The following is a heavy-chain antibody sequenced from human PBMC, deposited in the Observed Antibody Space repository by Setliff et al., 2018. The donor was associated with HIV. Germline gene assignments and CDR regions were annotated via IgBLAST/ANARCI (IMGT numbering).Heavy chain of an antibody. V-gene: IGHV1-3*04. CDR2: INTANGNT. CDR3: ARDRIPKRGYTYREPDFDS. D-gene: IGHD3-16*02. J-gene: IGHJ4*02. Sequence: ASVKVSCKASGYTFTSHTIHWVRRAPGQGLEWMGWINTANGNTKYSQKFQDRVTITRDTSASTGYMEVNSLRPEDTAVYYCARDRIPKRGYTYREPDFDSWGQGTLVTVSS. CDR1: GYTFTSHT.